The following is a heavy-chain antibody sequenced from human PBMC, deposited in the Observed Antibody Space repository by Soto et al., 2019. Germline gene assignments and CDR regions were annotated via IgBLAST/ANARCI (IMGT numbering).Heavy chain of an antibody. CDR2: VSNSGTST. CDR3: VKDLAASGWFDP. CDR1: GFMFSGYA. J-gene: IGHJ5*02. Sequence: EVQLLESGGGLAQPGESLTLSCAASGFMFSGYAMSWVRQAPGKGLEWVSAVSNSGTSTSYADSVKGRFTISRDNSKNTLYLQMSSLGAEDTAIYYCVKDLAASGWFDPWGQGTRVIVSS. V-gene: IGHV3-23*01. D-gene: IGHD2-15*01.